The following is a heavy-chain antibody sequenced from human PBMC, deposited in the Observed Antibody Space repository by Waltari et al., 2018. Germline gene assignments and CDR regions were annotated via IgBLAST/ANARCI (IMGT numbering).Heavy chain of an antibody. CDR3: VAHTT. CDR2: IWYDGSNK. V-gene: IGHV3-33*08. D-gene: IGHD1-1*01. J-gene: IGHJ4*02. CDR1: GFTFSSYG. Sequence: QVQLVESGGGVVQLGRSLRLSCAASGFTFSSYGRHRVRLAPGKGLEWVAVIWYDGSNKYYADSVKGRFTISRDNSKNTLYLQMNSLRAEDTAMYYCVAHTTWGQGTLVTVSS.